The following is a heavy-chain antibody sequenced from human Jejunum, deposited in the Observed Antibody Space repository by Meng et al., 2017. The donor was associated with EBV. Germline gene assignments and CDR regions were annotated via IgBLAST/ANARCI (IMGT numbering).Heavy chain of an antibody. V-gene: IGHV3-11*05. CDR1: GFTFSNHY. Sequence: QVQLVESGGGXVKPGGSRRLSCAASGFTFSNHYMYWSRPAPGKGLEWVSYISGSSHDTNYADSVKGRVTISRDNAKNSLYLQLNSLTVEDTAVYYCARDARLAPYWGQGALVTVSS. CDR2: ISGSSHDT. CDR3: ARDARLAPY. D-gene: IGHD1-1*01. J-gene: IGHJ4*02.